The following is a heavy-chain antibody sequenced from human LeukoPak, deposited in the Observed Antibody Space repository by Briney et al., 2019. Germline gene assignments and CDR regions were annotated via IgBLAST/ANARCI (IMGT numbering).Heavy chain of an antibody. CDR2: ISSSSSSYI. J-gene: IGHJ4*02. D-gene: IGHD5-12*01. Sequence: PGGSLRLSCAASGFTFSSYSMNWVRQAPGKGLEWVSSISSSSSSYIYYADSVKGRFTISRDNAKNSLYLQMNSLRAEDTALYYCAKDSGYDWGQIDYWGQGTLVTVSS. CDR3: AKDSGYDWGQIDY. CDR1: GFTFSSYS. V-gene: IGHV3-21*04.